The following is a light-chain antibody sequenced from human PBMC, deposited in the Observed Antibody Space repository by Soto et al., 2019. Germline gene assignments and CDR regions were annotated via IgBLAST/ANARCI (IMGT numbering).Light chain of an antibody. CDR3: LQDINYPWT. CDR1: QTISTS. V-gene: IGKV1-6*01. Sequence: IQMTQSPSSLSASVGDTISITCRSFQTISTSLNWYQQRPGKAPKLLIFGASHLQSGVPPRFSGSGSGTDFPLAISSLQPEDSATYYCLQDINYPWTFGQGTKVDIK. J-gene: IGKJ1*01. CDR2: GAS.